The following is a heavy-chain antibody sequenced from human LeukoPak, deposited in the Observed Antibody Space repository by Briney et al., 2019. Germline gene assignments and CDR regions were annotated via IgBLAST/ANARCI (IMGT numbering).Heavy chain of an antibody. CDR2: IWYDGSNK. Sequence: GRSLRLSCAASRFTFSSYGMHWVRQAPGKGLEWVAVIWYDGSNKYYADSVKGRFTISRDNSKNTLYLQMNSLRAEDTAVYYCAKGEGFGELLYYDYWGQGTLVTVSS. CDR1: RFTFSSYG. CDR3: AKGEGFGELLYYDY. J-gene: IGHJ4*02. D-gene: IGHD3-10*01. V-gene: IGHV3-33*06.